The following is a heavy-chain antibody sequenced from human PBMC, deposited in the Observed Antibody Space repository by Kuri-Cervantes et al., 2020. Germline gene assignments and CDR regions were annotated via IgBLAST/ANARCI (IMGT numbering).Heavy chain of an antibody. CDR2: ISYDGSNK. Sequence: GGSLRLSCAASGFTFSSYGMHWVRQAPGKGLEWVAVISYDGSNKYYADSVKGRFTISRDNSKNTLYLQMNSLRAEDTAVYYCAIQRTTVKTWDAFDIWGQGTTVTVSS. D-gene: IGHD4-17*01. J-gene: IGHJ3*02. CDR3: AIQRTTVKTWDAFDI. V-gene: IGHV3-30*03. CDR1: GFTFSSYG.